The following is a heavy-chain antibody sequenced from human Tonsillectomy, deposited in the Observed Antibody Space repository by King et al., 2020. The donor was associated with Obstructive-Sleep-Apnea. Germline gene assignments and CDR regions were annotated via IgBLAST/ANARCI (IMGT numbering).Heavy chain of an antibody. Sequence: VQLVESGGGLVQPGGSLRLSCAASGFSFGSFWMSWVRQAPGQGLEWVANTNEVGSENSYMDSVRGRFTISRDNAKNSLSLQMNSLRVEDTAVYFCARSAVGAASDSWGHGTLVTVSS. CDR1: GFSFGSFW. V-gene: IGHV3-7*03. CDR2: TNEVGSEN. D-gene: IGHD1-26*01. CDR3: ARSAVGAASDS. J-gene: IGHJ4*01.